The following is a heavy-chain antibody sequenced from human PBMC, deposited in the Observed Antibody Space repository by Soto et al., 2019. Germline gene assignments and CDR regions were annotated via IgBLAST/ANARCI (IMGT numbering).Heavy chain of an antibody. Sequence: TSETLSLTCAVYCGSFSGYYWSWVRQPPGKGVEWIGEINHSGSTNYNPALKSRVTISVDTSKNQFSLKLSSVTAADTAVYYCARGPRYGSGKIYYMDVWGKGTTVTVSS. V-gene: IGHV4-34*01. J-gene: IGHJ6*03. D-gene: IGHD3-10*01. CDR2: INHSGST. CDR3: ARGPRYGSGKIYYMDV. CDR1: CGSFSGYY.